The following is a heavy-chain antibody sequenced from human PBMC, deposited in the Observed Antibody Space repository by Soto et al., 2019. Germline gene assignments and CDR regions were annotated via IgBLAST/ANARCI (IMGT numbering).Heavy chain of an antibody. D-gene: IGHD1-1*01. V-gene: IGHV1-3*04. J-gene: IGHJ4*02. CDR2: VNTVNGNT. Sequence: XSVKVSCKASVYSFTRHAMHWVRQAPGESPEWMGWVNTVNGNTEYSQKLQGRVTITKDTSTTTSYMELSSLRFEDSAVYYCARDLNDDQPSRIFDHWGQGTLVTVSS. CDR1: VYSFTRHA. CDR3: ARDLNDDQPSRIFDH.